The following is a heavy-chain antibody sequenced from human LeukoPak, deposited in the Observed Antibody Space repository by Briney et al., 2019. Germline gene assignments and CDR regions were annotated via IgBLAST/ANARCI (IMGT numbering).Heavy chain of an antibody. Sequence: PGGSLRLSCAASGFTFSSYAMHWVRQAPGKGLEYVSAISSNGGSTYYANSVKGRFTISRDNSKNTLYLQMNSLRAEDTAIYYCAKVGSVNNIGGANTSVSWFGPWGQGTLVNVSS. CDR3: AKVGSVNNIGGANTSVSWFGP. J-gene: IGHJ5*02. V-gene: IGHV3-64*01. CDR1: GFTFSSYA. D-gene: IGHD1-26*01. CDR2: ISSNGGST.